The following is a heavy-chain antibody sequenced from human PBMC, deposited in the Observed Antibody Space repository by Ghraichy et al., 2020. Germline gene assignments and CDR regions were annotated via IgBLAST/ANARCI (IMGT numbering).Heavy chain of an antibody. Sequence: SETLSLTCAISGDSVSSNSAAWNWIRQSPSRGLEWLGRTYYRSKWYNDYAVSVKSRITINPDTSKNQFSLQLNSVTPEDTAVYYCAREPYYDFWSGYYGASWAYYYYMDVWGKGTTVTVSS. CDR2: TYYRSKWYN. CDR3: AREPYYDFWSGYYGASWAYYYYMDV. V-gene: IGHV6-1*01. D-gene: IGHD3-3*01. J-gene: IGHJ6*03. CDR1: GDSVSSNSAA.